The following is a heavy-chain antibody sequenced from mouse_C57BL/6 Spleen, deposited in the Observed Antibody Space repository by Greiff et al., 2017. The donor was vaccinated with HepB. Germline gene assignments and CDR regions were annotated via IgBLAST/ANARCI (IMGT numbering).Heavy chain of an antibody. CDR3: ARFGNLDAMDY. CDR2: IYPGGGYT. J-gene: IGHJ4*01. CDR1: GYTFTNYW. D-gene: IGHD2-1*01. Sequence: QVQLKQSGAELVRPGTSVKMSCKASGYTFTNYWIGWAKQRPGHGLEWIGDIYPGGGYTNYNEKFKGKATLTADKSSSTAYMQFSSLTSEDSAIYYCARFGNLDAMDYWGQGTSVTVSP. V-gene: IGHV1-63*01.